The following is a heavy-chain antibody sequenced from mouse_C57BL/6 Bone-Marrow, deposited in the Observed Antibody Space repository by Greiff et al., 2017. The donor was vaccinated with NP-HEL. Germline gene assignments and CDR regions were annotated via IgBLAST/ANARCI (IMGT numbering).Heavy chain of an antibody. J-gene: IGHJ1*03. CDR3: ATGEFYYYGSSWYFDV. Sequence: QVQLKQSGPELVKPGASVKLSCKASGYTFTSYDINWVKQRPGQGLEWIGWIYPRDGSTKYNEKFKGKATLTVDTSSSTAYMELHSLTSEDSAVYFCATGEFYYYGSSWYFDVWGTGTTVTVSS. CDR1: GYTFTSYD. CDR2: IYPRDGST. V-gene: IGHV1-85*01. D-gene: IGHD1-1*01.